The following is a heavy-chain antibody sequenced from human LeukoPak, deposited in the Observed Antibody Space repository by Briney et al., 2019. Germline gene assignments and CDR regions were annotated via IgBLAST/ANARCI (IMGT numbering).Heavy chain of an antibody. D-gene: IGHD2-2*01. J-gene: IGHJ4*02. Sequence: RQSLRPSCAAAGFTFSSNAMSWVSQAAGNGLEWVSAISVSGGSAYYAGSVTGRFTTSTDNSKNTLYLQMDSLTADDTAVYYCAKNRHRLPSDYCGQGTLVTVSS. CDR1: GFTFSSNA. CDR2: ISVSGGSA. CDR3: AKNRHRLPSDY. V-gene: IGHV3-23*01.